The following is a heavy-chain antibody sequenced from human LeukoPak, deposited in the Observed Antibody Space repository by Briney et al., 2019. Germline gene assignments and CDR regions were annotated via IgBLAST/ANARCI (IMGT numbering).Heavy chain of an antibody. J-gene: IGHJ4*02. D-gene: IGHD3-10*01. CDR3: ARLLTVRGVSPTYFDY. V-gene: IGHV4-34*01. CDR1: GGSFSAYY. Sequence: SETLSLTCAVYGGSFSAYYWSWIRQPPGKGLEWIGEINHSGSTNYNPSLKSRVTISVDTSKNQFSLKLSSVTAADTAVYYCARLLTVRGVSPTYFDYWGQGTLVTVSS. CDR2: INHSGST.